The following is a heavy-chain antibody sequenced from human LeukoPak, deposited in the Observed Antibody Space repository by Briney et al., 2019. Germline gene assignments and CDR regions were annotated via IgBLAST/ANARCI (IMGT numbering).Heavy chain of an antibody. J-gene: IGHJ4*02. D-gene: IGHD3-22*01. CDR1: GYTFTGYY. Sequence: ASVEVSCKASGYTFTGYYMHWERQAPGQGLEWMGWINPNSGGTNYAQKFQGRVTMTRDTSISTAYMELSRLRSDDTAVYYCARGSSGYYYFDYWGQGTLVTVSS. CDR2: INPNSGGT. CDR3: ARGSSGYYYFDY. V-gene: IGHV1-2*02.